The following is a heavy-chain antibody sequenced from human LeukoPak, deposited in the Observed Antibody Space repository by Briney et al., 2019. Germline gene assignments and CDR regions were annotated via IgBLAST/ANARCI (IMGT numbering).Heavy chain of an antibody. V-gene: IGHV3-30-3*01. J-gene: IGHJ6*01. CDR1: GLTFSSYA. CDR2: ISYDRSNK. D-gene: IGHD3-3*01. Sequence: GGSLRLSCSASGLTFSSYAMHWGRQAPARGLGWEAVISYDRSNKSYAASVKGRFTIYRDNSKNTLYLQRNSRRAKDTAVYYCARDSITIFGVAPPHYYGMDVWGEGTTVTVSS. CDR3: ARDSITIFGVAPPHYYGMDV.